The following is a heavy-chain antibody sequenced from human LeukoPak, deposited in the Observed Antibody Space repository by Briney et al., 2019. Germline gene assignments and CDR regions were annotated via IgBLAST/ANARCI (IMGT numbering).Heavy chain of an antibody. CDR3: AKDIAQLNSDYYYYYGMDV. Sequence: GGSLRLSCAASGFTFDDYAMHWVRQAPGKGLEWVSGISWNSGSIGYADSVKGRFTNSRDNAKNSLYLQMNSLRAEDTALYYCAKDIAQLNSDYYYYYGMDVWGQGTTVTVSS. J-gene: IGHJ6*02. D-gene: IGHD1-1*01. CDR1: GFTFDDYA. V-gene: IGHV3-9*01. CDR2: ISWNSGSI.